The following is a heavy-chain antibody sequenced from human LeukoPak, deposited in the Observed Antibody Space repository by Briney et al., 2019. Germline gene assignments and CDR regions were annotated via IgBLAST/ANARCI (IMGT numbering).Heavy chain of an antibody. J-gene: IGHJ1*01. CDR3: ARLTTVTTGRQYFQH. CDR1: GYSFTTYW. D-gene: IGHD4-17*01. V-gene: IGHV5-51*01. CDR2: IYPGGSDT. Sequence: GESLKISCKASGYSFTTYWIGWVRQMPGKGLEWMGIIYPGGSDTKYSPSFQGQVTISADKSISTAYLQWNSLKASDTAVYYCARLTTVTTGRQYFQHWGQGTLVTVSS.